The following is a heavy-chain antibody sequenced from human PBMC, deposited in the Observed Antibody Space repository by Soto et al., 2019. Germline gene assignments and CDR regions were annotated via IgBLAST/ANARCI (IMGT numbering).Heavy chain of an antibody. CDR3: ARAGDGYYGGPWARFDP. CDR2: IYYSGST. D-gene: IGHD3-10*01. CDR1: GGSISSGDYY. J-gene: IGHJ5*02. Sequence: QVQLQESGPGLVKPSQTLSLTCTVSGGSISSGDYYWSWIRQPPGKGLEWIGYIYYSGSTYYNPCLMIRVTIPVGTSMTQFPLKLSSVTAADTAVYYCARAGDGYYGGPWARFDPWGQGTLVTVSS. V-gene: IGHV4-30-4*01.